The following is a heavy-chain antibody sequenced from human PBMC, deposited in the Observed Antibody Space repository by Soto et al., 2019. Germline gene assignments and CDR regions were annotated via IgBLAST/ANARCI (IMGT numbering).Heavy chain of an antibody. CDR2: ISSNGGST. Sequence: GGSLRLSCSASVFTFSSYAMHWVRQAPGKGLEYVSAISSNGGSTYYADSVKGRFTISRDNSKNTLYLQMSSLRAEDTAVYYCVKCYDFWSGYLYGMDVWGQGTTVTVSS. CDR1: VFTFSSYA. D-gene: IGHD3-3*01. V-gene: IGHV3-64D*08. CDR3: VKCYDFWSGYLYGMDV. J-gene: IGHJ6*02.